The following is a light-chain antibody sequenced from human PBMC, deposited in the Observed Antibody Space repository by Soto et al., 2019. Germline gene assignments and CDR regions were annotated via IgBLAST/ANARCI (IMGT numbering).Light chain of an antibody. J-gene: IGKJ2*01. CDR2: WAS. CDR1: QSVLYSSNNKNY. CDR3: QQYYSTLLYT. V-gene: IGKV4-1*01. Sequence: DIVMTQSPDSLAVSLGERATINCKSSQSVLYSSNNKNYLAWYQQKPGQPPKVLIYWASTRESGVPDRFSGCGSGTDFTLTISSLQAEDVAVYYCQQYYSTLLYTFGQGTKLEIK.